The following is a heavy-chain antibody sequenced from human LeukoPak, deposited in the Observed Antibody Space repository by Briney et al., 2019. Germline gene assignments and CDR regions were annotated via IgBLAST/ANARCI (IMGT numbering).Heavy chain of an antibody. V-gene: IGHV4-59*08. CDR1: GGSIRGYY. D-gene: IGHD1-26*01. Sequence: SETLSLTCTISGGSIRGYYWSWIRQSPTKGLERIGFIDFKGCAHYNPSLNSRVAFSVDTPKNQFSLSLRSVTAADTAVYFCARLVSVGTRYFDFWGQGILVTVSS. CDR2: IDFKGCA. CDR3: ARLVSVGTRYFDF. J-gene: IGHJ4*02.